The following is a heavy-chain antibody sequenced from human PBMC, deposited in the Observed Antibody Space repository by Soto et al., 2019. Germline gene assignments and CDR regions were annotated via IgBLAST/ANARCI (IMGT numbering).Heavy chain of an antibody. CDR3: ARWGSSGWPRRADYFDY. CDR2: IYHSGST. J-gene: IGHJ4*02. D-gene: IGHD6-19*01. CDR1: GGSMSSSNW. V-gene: IGHV4-4*02. Sequence: SETRSLTGAVSGGSMSSSNWWRWVRQPPGKGLEWIGEIYHSGSTNYNPSLKSRVTISVDKSKNQFSLNLSSVTPADTAVYYWARWGSSGWPRRADYFDYWVQGTRVT.